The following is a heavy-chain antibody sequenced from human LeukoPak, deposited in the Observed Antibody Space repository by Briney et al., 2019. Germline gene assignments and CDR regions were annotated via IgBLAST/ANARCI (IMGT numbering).Heavy chain of an antibody. Sequence: GGSLRLSCAASGFTFSDYDMSWIRQAPGKGLEWVSYISSSSSYTNYADSVKGRFTISRDNAKNSLYLQMNSLRAEDTAVYYCAREGSYDSLDYWGQGTLVTVSS. V-gene: IGHV3-11*06. CDR1: GFTFSDYD. J-gene: IGHJ4*02. CDR2: ISSSSSYT. CDR3: AREGSYDSLDY. D-gene: IGHD2-15*01.